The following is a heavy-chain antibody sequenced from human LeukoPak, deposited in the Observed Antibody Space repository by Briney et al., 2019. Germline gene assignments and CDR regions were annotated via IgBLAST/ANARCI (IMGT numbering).Heavy chain of an antibody. Sequence: GGSLRLSCAASGLSVSTKYMTWVRQAAGKGLEWVSGIYTGDTTHYADSVRGRFTISRDNSKNTLYLQMNSLRADDTAVYYFTARPDSFRGPSDYWGQGTLVTVSS. CDR2: IYTGDTT. V-gene: IGHV3-66*01. J-gene: IGHJ4*02. CDR1: GLSVSTKY. CDR3: TARPDSFRGPSDY. D-gene: IGHD2-15*01.